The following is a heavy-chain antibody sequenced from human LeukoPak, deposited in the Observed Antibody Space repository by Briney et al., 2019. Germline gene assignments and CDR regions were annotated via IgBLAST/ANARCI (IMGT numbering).Heavy chain of an antibody. V-gene: IGHV4-39*01. CDR3: ARLFRHGWPYYYGLGA. Sequence: PSETLSLTCTVSGGSINSSGSYWGWIRQPPGKGLEWIGCVYYGGDAYYNPSLKSRVTISADLSKNQFSLSLISVTAADTALYYCARLFRHGWPYYYGLGAWGQGNTVTVSS. D-gene: IGHD6-19*01. CDR2: VYYGGDA. CDR1: GGSINSSGSY. J-gene: IGHJ6*02.